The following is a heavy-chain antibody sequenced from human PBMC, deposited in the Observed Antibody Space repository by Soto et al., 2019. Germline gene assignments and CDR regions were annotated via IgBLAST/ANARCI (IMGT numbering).Heavy chain of an antibody. CDR3: ATQMIVLRYWFDP. D-gene: IGHD3-22*01. V-gene: IGHV1-24*01. Sequence: ASVKVSCKVSGYTLTELSMHWVRQAPGKGLEWKGGFDTEDVETIYAQKFQGRVTMTEDTSTGTAYMELSSLRSEDMAVYYCATQMIVLRYWFDPWGQGTLVTVSS. CDR2: FDTEDVET. J-gene: IGHJ5*02. CDR1: GYTLTELS.